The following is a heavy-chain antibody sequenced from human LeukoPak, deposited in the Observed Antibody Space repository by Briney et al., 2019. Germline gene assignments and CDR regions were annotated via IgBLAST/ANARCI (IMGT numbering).Heavy chain of an antibody. J-gene: IGHJ4*02. CDR1: GGSFSGYY. V-gene: IGHV4-34*01. Sequence: SETLSLTCAVYGGSFSGYYWSWIRQPPGKGLEWIGEINHSGSTNYNPSLKSRVTISVDTSKNQFSLKLSSVTAADTAVYYCARLRYFSRTSFLDYWGQETVVTDPS. CDR3: ARLRYFSRTSFLDY. D-gene: IGHD2-2*01. CDR2: INHSGST.